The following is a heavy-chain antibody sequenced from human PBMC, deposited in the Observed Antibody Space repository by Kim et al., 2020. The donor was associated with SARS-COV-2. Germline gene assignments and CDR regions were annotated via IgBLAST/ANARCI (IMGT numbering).Heavy chain of an antibody. CDR1: GFTFSSYG. V-gene: IGHV3-33*01. CDR3: ARDLEYYDILTGPKDDYYYYYGMGV. CDR2: IWYDGSNK. J-gene: IGHJ6*02. D-gene: IGHD3-9*01. Sequence: GGSLRLSCAASGFTFSSYGMHWVRQAPGKGLEWVAVIWYDGSNKYYADSVKGRFTISRDNSKNTLYLQMNSLRAEDTAVYYCARDLEYYDILTGPKDDYYYYYGMGVWGQGTAVTVSS.